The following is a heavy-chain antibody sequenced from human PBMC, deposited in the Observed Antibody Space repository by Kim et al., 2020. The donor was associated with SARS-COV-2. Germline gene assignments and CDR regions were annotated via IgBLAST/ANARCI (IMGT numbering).Heavy chain of an antibody. CDR3: ARGGKSDYDILTGYFDY. V-gene: IGHV1-2*02. Sequence: FQGRVTMTRDTSISTAYMELSRLRSDDTAVYYCARGGKSDYDILTGYFDYWGQGTLVTVSS. D-gene: IGHD3-9*01. J-gene: IGHJ4*02.